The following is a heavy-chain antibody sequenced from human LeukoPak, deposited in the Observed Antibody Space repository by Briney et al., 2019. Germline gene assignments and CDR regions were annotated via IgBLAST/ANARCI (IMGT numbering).Heavy chain of an antibody. CDR1: GGSFSGYY. Sequence: SETLSLTCAVYGGSFSGYYWSWIRQPPGKGLEWIGEINHSGSTNYNPSLKSRVTISVDTSKNQFSLKLSSVTAADTAVYYCARRGGFWSGYRGYYYMDVWGKGTTVTVSS. V-gene: IGHV4-34*01. D-gene: IGHD3-3*01. CDR3: ARRGGFWSGYRGYYYMDV. CDR2: INHSGST. J-gene: IGHJ6*03.